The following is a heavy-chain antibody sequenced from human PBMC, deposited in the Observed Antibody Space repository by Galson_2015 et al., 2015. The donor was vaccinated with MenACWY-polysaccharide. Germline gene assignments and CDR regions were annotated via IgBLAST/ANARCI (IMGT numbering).Heavy chain of an antibody. CDR1: GFNFGGNG. CDR2: IRNDGRK. V-gene: IGHV3-30*02. CDR3: ARNPSRLDIAAASH. Sequence: SLRLSCAGSGFNFGGNGLHWVRQAPGKGLEWVALIRNDGRKHYPDAVKGRFTISRDNSKNTLYLQMNSLRPEDTAVYYCARNPSRLDIAAASHWGQGALVSVPS. J-gene: IGHJ4*02. D-gene: IGHD6-13*01.